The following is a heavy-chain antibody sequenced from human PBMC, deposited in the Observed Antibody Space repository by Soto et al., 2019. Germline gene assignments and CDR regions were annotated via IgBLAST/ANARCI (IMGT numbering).Heavy chain of an antibody. V-gene: IGHV4-31*03. CDR2: IYYSGST. CDR3: ARLTTVVTSNFDC. J-gene: IGHJ4*02. CDR1: GGSISSGGYY. Sequence: QVQLQESGPGLVKPSQTLSLTCTVSGGSISSGGYYWSWIRQHPGKGLEWIGYIYYSGSTHYNPSLKSRVTVSVDTSKNQFSLKLSSVTAEYTAVYYCARLTTVVTSNFDCWGQGTLVTVSS. D-gene: IGHD4-17*01.